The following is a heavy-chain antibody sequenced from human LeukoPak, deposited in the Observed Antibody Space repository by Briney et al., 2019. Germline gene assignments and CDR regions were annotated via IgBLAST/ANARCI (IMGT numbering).Heavy chain of an antibody. Sequence: KTGGSLRLSCAASGFTFSSYWMSWVRQAPGKGLEWVGRIKSKTDGGTTDYAAPVKGRFTISRDDSKNTLYLQMNSLKTEDTAVYYCTTDPTSLFDYWGQGTLVTVSS. CDR2: IKSKTDGGTT. J-gene: IGHJ4*02. CDR3: TTDPTSLFDY. V-gene: IGHV3-15*01. CDR1: GFTFSSYW.